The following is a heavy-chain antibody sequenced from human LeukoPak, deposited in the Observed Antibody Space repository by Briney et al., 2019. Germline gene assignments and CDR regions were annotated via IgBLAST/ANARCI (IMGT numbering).Heavy chain of an antibody. CDR2: MNPNSGNT. J-gene: IGHJ6*03. CDR3: ARFDLQNYYMDV. V-gene: IGHV1-8*01. CDR1: GYTFTSYD. D-gene: IGHD3-9*01. Sequence: ASVKVSCEASGYTFTSYDINWVRQATGQGLEWMGWMNPNSGNTGYAQKFQGRVTMTWNTSISTAYMELSSLRSEDTAVYYCARFDLQNYYMDVWGKGTTVTVSS.